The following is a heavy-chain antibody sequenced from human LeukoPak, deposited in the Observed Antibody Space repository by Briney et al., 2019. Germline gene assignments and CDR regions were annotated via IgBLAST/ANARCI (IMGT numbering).Heavy chain of an antibody. V-gene: IGHV3-48*03. CDR2: ISSSGSTI. CDR3: ARDLGLGSHIFY. D-gene: IGHD3-10*01. Sequence: GGSLRLSCAASGFTFSSYEMNWVRQAPGKGLEWVSYISSSGSTIYYADSVKGRFTISRDNAKNLLYLYMDSLRVEDMAVYYCARDLGLGSHIFYWGQGTLVTVSS. CDR1: GFTFSSYE. J-gene: IGHJ4*02.